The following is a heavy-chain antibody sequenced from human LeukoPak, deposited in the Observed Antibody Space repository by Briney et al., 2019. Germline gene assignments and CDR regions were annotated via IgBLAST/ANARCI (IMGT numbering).Heavy chain of an antibody. CDR3: ASGGNSGDAFDI. V-gene: IGHV4-39*01. CDR1: GGSISSSSYY. J-gene: IGHJ3*02. CDR2: IYYSGST. Sequence: SETLSLTCTVSGGSISSSSYYWGWIRQPPGKGLEWIGSIYYSGSTYYNSSLKSRVTISVDTSKNQFSLKLSSVTAADTAVYYCASGGNSGDAFDIWGQGTMVTVSS. D-gene: IGHD4-23*01.